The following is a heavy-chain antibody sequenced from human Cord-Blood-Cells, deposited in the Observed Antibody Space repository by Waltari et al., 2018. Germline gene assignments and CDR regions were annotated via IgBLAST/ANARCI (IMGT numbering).Heavy chain of an antibody. Sequence: QVQLVESGGGLVKPGGSLRLSCPASGFTLSDHYFVWIRQAPGKGLEWVSYISSSGSTIYYADSVKGRFTISRDNAKNSLYLQMNSLRAEDTAVYYCAGSSVVATISYWGQGTLVTVSS. D-gene: IGHD5-12*01. V-gene: IGHV3-11*01. CDR3: AGSSVVATISY. J-gene: IGHJ4*02. CDR2: ISSSGSTI. CDR1: GFTLSDHY.